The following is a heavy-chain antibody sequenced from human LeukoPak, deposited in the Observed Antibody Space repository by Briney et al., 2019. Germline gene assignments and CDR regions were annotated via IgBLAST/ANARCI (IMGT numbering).Heavy chain of an antibody. CDR2: IYSSGST. D-gene: IGHD1-14*01. CDR1: GASINSFY. Sequence: SETLSLTCTVSGASINSFYWSWIWQPPGKGLEWIGYIYSSGSTNYNPSLKSRVTMSVDTSKNQFSLKLSSVTAADTALYYCAKDPHTGIAPDYWGQGTLVTVSS. CDR3: AKDPHTGIAPDY. V-gene: IGHV4-59*12. J-gene: IGHJ4*02.